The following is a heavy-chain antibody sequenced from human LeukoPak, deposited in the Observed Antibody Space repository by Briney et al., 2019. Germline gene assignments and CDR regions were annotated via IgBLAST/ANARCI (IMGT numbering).Heavy chain of an antibody. Sequence: PSETLSLICKVSGYSIGRDYYWAWLRQPPGKGLEWIGSIFHTGRTVYNPSYESRLTISMDTSKNEFFLRLNSVTAADTAVYFCARDGGYPTTDEGFDPWGLGTLVTVSS. V-gene: IGHV4-38-2*02. J-gene: IGHJ5*02. CDR3: ARDGGYPTTDEGFDP. CDR1: GYSIGRDYY. CDR2: IFHTGRT. D-gene: IGHD5-12*01.